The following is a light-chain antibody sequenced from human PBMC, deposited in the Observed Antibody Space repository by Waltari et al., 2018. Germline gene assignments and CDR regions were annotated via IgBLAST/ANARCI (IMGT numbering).Light chain of an antibody. J-gene: IGKJ1*01. V-gene: IGKV3-20*01. CDR3: QKYDRLPAT. CDR1: QGVSRF. Sequence: DIVLTQSPATLSLSPGARGTVSCRAIQGVSRFLAWYQQKPGQAPRLLIYGASTSATGSPDRFSGSGAGTDFSLTISRLEPQDFAVYYCQKYDRLPATFGQGTKVEIK. CDR2: GAS.